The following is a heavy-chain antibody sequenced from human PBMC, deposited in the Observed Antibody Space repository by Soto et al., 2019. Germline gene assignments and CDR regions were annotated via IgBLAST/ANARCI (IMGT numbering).Heavy chain of an antibody. D-gene: IGHD3-10*01. Sequence: QVQLVQSGAEVKKPGSSVRVSCTAAEGTFDFYTISWVRQAPGKGLEWMGRFIPMITMTSSAQKFQGRVTITADKCTSTVYMILSILKSDDTPIYYSATNYSSGSTDFDYWGQGTLVTVSS. V-gene: IGHV1-69*02. J-gene: IGHJ4*02. CDR1: EGTFDFYT. CDR2: FIPMITMT. CDR3: ATNYSSGSTDFDY.